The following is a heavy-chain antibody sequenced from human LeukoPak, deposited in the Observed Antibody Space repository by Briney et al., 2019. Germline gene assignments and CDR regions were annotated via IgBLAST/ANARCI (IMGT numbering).Heavy chain of an antibody. V-gene: IGHV3-30*03. CDR1: GFTFSSYG. CDR3: ASSRLTMKAPLY. J-gene: IGHJ4*02. CDR2: IPYDGTNK. Sequence: PGGSLRLSCAASGFTFSSYGMHWVRQAPGKGLEWVAGIPYDGTNKYYADSVKGRFTISRDNSKNTLYLQMNSLRAEDTAVFYCASSRLTMKAPLYWGQGTLVTVSS. D-gene: IGHD3-22*01.